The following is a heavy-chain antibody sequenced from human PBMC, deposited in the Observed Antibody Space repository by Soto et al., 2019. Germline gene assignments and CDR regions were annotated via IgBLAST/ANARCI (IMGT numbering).Heavy chain of an antibody. Sequence: SLTCSVSGDSVSSGGSYRTWVRQHPGRGLEWSGIIYDRGRAYYNPSLTSRVIVSVDTSQNQLSLKLSSVTASDTAAYLGARDNPSLLGANSCDSWGPGRRVTVAS. CDR3: ARDNPSLLGANSCDS. CDR2: IYDRGRA. V-gene: IGHV4-31*03. D-gene: IGHD7-27*01. CDR1: GDSVSSGGSY. J-gene: IGHJ3*02.